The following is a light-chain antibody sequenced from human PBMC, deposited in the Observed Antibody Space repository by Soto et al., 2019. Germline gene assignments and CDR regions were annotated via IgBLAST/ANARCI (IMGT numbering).Light chain of an antibody. J-gene: IGKJ1*01. V-gene: IGKV1-17*03. CDR3: QQYNSYST. Sequence: DIQMTQSPSAMSASVGDRVTITCRASQDISKYLAWFQQKPGKVPRRLIYAASTLDSGVPSRFSGSGSGTEFSLTISSLQPGDFATYYCQQYNSYSTFGQGTKVDIK. CDR1: QDISKY. CDR2: AAS.